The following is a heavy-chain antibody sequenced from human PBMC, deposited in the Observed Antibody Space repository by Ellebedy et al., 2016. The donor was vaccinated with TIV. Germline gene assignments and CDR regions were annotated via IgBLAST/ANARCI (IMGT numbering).Heavy chain of an antibody. CDR2: VYHSGST. J-gene: IGHJ6*02. CDR3: ARESYDILTGQTYGMDV. CDR1: GGSISTYY. V-gene: IGHV4-59*01. D-gene: IGHD3-9*01. Sequence: PSETLSLTCTVSGGSISTYYWNWVRQPPGKGLEWIGYVYHSGSTNYNPSLKSRVTILVDASKNQISLTLSSVTAADTAVYFCARESYDILTGQTYGMDVWGQGTTVTVSS.